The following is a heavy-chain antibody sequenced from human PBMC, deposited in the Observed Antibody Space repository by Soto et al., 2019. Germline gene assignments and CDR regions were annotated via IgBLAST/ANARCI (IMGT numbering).Heavy chain of an antibody. CDR2: IYYSGST. D-gene: IGHD3-3*01. V-gene: IGHV4-39*01. CDR1: SGSISSSSYY. CDR3: ADALVPLNSNPNYDFWSGPFDP. Sequence: ASETLSLTCTVSSGSISSSSYYWGWIRQPPGKGLEWIGSIYYSGSTYYNPSLKSRVTISVDTSKNQFSLKLSSVTAADTAVYYCADALVPLNSNPNYDFWSGPFDPWGQGTLVTVSS. J-gene: IGHJ5*02.